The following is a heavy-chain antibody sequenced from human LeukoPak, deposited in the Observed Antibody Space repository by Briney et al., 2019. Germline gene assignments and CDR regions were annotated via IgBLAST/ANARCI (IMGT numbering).Heavy chain of an antibody. CDR3: ARSDLSIEKY. Sequence: GGSLRLSCAASGFTFSSYWMSWVRQAPGKGLEWVSSISSSSSYIYYADSVKGRFTISRDNAKNSLYLQMNSLRAEDTAVYYCARSDLSIEKYWGQGTLVTVSS. CDR1: GFTFSSYW. D-gene: IGHD2-21*01. CDR2: ISSSSSYI. J-gene: IGHJ4*02. V-gene: IGHV3-21*01.